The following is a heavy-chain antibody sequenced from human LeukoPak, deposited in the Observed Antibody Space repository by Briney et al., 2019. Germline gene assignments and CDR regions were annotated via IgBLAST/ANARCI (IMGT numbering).Heavy chain of an antibody. Sequence: GGSLRLSCAASGFTFSSYGMHWVRQAPGKGLEWVAVISYDGSNKYYADSVKGRFTISRDNAKNSLYLQLNSLRAEDTAVYYCARDTYGSGSYYNAPLDYWGQGTLVTVSS. CDR1: GFTFSSYG. J-gene: IGHJ4*02. D-gene: IGHD3-10*01. V-gene: IGHV3-30*03. CDR2: ISYDGSNK. CDR3: ARDTYGSGSYYNAPLDY.